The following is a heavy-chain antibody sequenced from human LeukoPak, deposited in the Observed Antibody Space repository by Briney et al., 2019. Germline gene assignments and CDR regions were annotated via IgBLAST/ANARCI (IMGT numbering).Heavy chain of an antibody. CDR1: GYTFTSYY. V-gene: IGHV1-46*01. J-gene: IGHJ4*02. CDR3: TRVDTAMVIDY. CDR2: INPSGGST. D-gene: IGHD5-18*01. Sequence: GASVKVSCKASGYTFTSYYMHWVRQAPGQGLEWMGIINPSGGSTSYAQKFQGRVTMTRDTSTSTVYMELSSLRSEDTAVYYCTRVDTAMVIDYWGQGTLVTVSS.